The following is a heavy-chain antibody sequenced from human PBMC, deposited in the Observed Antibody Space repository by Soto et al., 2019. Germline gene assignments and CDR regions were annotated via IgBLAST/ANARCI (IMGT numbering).Heavy chain of an antibody. CDR2: IKEDGSEK. J-gene: IGHJ4*02. Sequence: EVQLVESGGGLVQPGGSLRLSCAASGFTFISYWMSWVRQAPGKGLEWVANIKEDGSEKNYVDSLKGRFTISRDNAKNSLYLQMSSLRADDTAVYYCARTTAFESWGQGTLVTVSS. CDR3: ARTTAFES. D-gene: IGHD4-17*01. V-gene: IGHV3-7*01. CDR1: GFTFISYW.